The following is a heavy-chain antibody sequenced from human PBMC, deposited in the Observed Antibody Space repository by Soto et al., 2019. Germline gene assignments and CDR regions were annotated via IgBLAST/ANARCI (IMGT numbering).Heavy chain of an antibody. CDR3: ADSWLPTSY. Sequence: GSLRFSWASSGFSFSHYWMHWVRQAPGKGLVWVSRISPDGRTTTYADSVKGRFTISRDNAKSTLYLQMNSLTVEDGAVYYCADSWLPTSYWGPGTMVTVSS. V-gene: IGHV3-74*01. CDR1: GFSFSHYW. CDR2: ISPDGRTT. J-gene: IGHJ4*02. D-gene: IGHD3-10*01.